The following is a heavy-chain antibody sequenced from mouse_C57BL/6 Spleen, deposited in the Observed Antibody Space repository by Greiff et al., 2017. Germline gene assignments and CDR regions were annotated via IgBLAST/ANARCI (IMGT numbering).Heavy chain of an antibody. CDR1: GYTFTSYG. CDR3: ASSLDSSGYGY. V-gene: IGHV1-81*01. Sequence: VQLQQSGAELARPGASVKLSCKASGYTFTSYGISWVKQRTGQGLEWIGEIYPRSGNTYYNEKFKGKATLTADKSSSTAYMDLRSLTSKDSAVYFCASSLDSSGYGYWGQGTTLTVSS. D-gene: IGHD3-2*02. J-gene: IGHJ2*01. CDR2: IYPRSGNT.